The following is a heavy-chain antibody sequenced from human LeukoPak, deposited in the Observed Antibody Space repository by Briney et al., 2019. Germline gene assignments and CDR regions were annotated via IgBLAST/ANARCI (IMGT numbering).Heavy chain of an antibody. Sequence: GASVKVSCKASGYTFTGYYMHWVRQAPGQGLEWMGWINPNSGGTNYAQKPQGRVTMTTDTSTSTAYMELRSLRSDDTAVYYCARAHGYCSGGSCYSGWFDPWGQGTLVTVSS. CDR1: GYTFTGYY. D-gene: IGHD2-15*01. CDR2: INPNSGGT. V-gene: IGHV1-2*02. CDR3: ARAHGYCSGGSCYSGWFDP. J-gene: IGHJ5*02.